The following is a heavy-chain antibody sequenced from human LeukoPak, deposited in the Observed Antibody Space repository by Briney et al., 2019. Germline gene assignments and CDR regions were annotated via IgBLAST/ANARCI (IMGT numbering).Heavy chain of an antibody. CDR2: ISWNSGSI. J-gene: IGHJ4*02. D-gene: IGHD5-18*01. CDR1: GFTFDDYA. Sequence: GGSLRLSCAASGFTFDDYAMHWVRQAPGKGLERVSGISWNSGSIGYADFVKGRSTISRDNAKNSLYLQMNSLRAEDTALYYCAKAGAMASLFDYWGQGTLVTVSS. CDR3: AKAGAMASLFDY. V-gene: IGHV3-9*01.